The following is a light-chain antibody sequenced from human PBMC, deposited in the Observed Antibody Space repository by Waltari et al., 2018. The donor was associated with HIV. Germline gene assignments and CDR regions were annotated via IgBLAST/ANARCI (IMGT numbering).Light chain of an antibody. CDR2: GNT. Sequence: QSVLTQPPSVSGAPGRKVIISCTGSSSNIGAGYAVHWYQQCPGTAPKVLIYGNTNRPSGVPDRFSGSKSGNSASLAITGLQADDEADYYCQSYDSSLNGWVFGGGTKLTV. J-gene: IGLJ3*02. CDR3: QSYDSSLNGWV. CDR1: SSNIGAGYA. V-gene: IGLV1-40*01.